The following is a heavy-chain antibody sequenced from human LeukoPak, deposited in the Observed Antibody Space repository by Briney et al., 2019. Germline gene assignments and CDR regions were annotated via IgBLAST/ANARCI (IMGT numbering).Heavy chain of an antibody. V-gene: IGHV3-64*01. D-gene: IGHD2-8*02. J-gene: IGHJ4*02. Sequence: GGSLRLSCAASGFTFSSYGMHWVRQAPGKGLEYVSSISGNGGSREYANSVKGRFTISRDNSRNTLYLQMGSLRAEDTAIYYCATYRQVLLPFESWGQGTLVTVSS. CDR3: ATYRQVLLPFES. CDR1: GFTFSSYG. CDR2: ISGNGGSR.